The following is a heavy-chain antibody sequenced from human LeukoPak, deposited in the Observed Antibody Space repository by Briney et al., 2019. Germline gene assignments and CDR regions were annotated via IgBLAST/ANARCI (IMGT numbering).Heavy chain of an antibody. Sequence: SETLSLTCTVSGGSISSSSYYWGWIRQPPGKGLEWIGSIYYSGSTYYNPSLKSRVTMSVDPSKNQFSLKLSSVTAADTAVYYCASSLEMGAYYFDYWGQGTLVTVSS. D-gene: IGHD5-24*01. J-gene: IGHJ4*02. CDR1: GGSISSSSYY. V-gene: IGHV4-39*07. CDR2: IYYSGST. CDR3: ASSLEMGAYYFDY.